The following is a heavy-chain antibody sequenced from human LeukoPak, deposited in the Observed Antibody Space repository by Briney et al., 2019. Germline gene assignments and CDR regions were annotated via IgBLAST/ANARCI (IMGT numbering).Heavy chain of an antibody. J-gene: IGHJ6*04. D-gene: IGHD3-10*02. Sequence: GGSLRLSCAASGFTFSSYEMNWVGQAPGKGLDWVSYISSSGSTIYYADSVKGRFTISRDNAKSSLYLQMNSLRAEDTAVYYCAELGITMIGGVWGKGTTVTISS. CDR2: ISSSGSTI. CDR3: AELGITMIGGV. V-gene: IGHV3-48*03. CDR1: GFTFSSYE.